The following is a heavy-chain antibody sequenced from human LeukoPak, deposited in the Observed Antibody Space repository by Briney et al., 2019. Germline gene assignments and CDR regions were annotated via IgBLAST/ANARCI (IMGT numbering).Heavy chain of an antibody. CDR2: IYYSGST. D-gene: IGHD3-10*01. V-gene: IGHV4-59*08. CDR3: ARSIRGVNFDY. CDR1: GGSISSYD. Sequence: PSEILSLTCTVSGGSISSYDWSWIRLPPGKGLEWIGYIYYSGSTNYNPSLKSRVTISVDTSKNQFSLKLSSVTAADTAVYYCARSIRGVNFDYWGQGTLVTVSS. J-gene: IGHJ4*02.